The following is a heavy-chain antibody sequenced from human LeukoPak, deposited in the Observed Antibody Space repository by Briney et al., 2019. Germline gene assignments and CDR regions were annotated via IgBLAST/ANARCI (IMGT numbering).Heavy chain of an antibody. D-gene: IGHD2-15*01. CDR2: INPNSGDT. CDR3: ARERTSGGRARDY. J-gene: IGHJ4*02. V-gene: IGHV1-2*02. CDR1: GYTFIGYY. Sequence: GASVKVSCKASGYTFIGYYMYWVRQAPGQGLEWMGRINPNSGDTIYAQKFQGRVTMTRDTSISTAHMELSRQRSDDTAVYYCARERTSGGRARDYWGQGTLVTVSS.